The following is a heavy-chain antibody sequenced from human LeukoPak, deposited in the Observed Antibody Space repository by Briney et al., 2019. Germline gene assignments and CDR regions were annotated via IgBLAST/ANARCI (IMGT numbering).Heavy chain of an antibody. Sequence: SETLSLTCTVSGGSISSYYWSWIRQPPGKGLEWIGYIYHSGSTNYNPSLKSRVTISVDTSKNQFSLKLSSVTAADTAVYYCARGNVVVIQPSIVHWFDPWGQGTLVTVSS. V-gene: IGHV4-59*01. CDR1: GGSISSYY. CDR2: IYHSGST. D-gene: IGHD3-22*01. J-gene: IGHJ5*02. CDR3: ARGNVVVIQPSIVHWFDP.